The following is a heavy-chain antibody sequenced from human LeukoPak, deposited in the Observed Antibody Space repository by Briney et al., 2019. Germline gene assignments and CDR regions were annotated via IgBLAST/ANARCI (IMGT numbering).Heavy chain of an antibody. D-gene: IGHD1-26*01. J-gene: IGHJ4*02. CDR2: INSDGSST. CDR3: ARATGSYYSLGY. CDR1: GFTFSSYW. Sequence: GRSLRLSCAASGFTFSSYWMHWVRQAPGKGLVWVSRINSDGSSTSYADSVKGRFTVSSDNAENTLYLQMNSLRAEDTAVYYCARATGSYYSLGYWGQGTLVTVSS. V-gene: IGHV3-74*01.